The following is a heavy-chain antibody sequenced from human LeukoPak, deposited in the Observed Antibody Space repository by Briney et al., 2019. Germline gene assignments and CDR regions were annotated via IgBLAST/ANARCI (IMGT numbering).Heavy chain of an antibody. CDR1: GFTFSSYW. CDR3: ARGGELLRPADY. Sequence: GGSLRLSCAASGFTFSSYWMSWVRQAPGKGLEWVANMNQDGSEKYYVDSVKGRFTISRDNAKNSLYLQMNNLRAEDTAVFYCARGGELLRPADYWGQGTLVTVSS. D-gene: IGHD1-26*01. V-gene: IGHV3-7*01. J-gene: IGHJ4*02. CDR2: MNQDGSEK.